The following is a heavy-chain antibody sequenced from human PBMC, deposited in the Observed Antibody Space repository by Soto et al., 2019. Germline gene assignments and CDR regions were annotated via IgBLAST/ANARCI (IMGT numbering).Heavy chain of an antibody. J-gene: IGHJ4*02. V-gene: IGHV4-30-4*01. CDR1: GGSISNGDYY. CDR3: ARHFSVDYVDY. Sequence: SETLSLTSTVSGGSISNGDYYWRWIRQHPGKGLEWIGYIYYSGSTYYSPSLKSRVTISVDTSKNQFSLKLSSVTAADTAVYYCARHFSVDYVDYWGQGALVTVS. CDR2: IYYSGST.